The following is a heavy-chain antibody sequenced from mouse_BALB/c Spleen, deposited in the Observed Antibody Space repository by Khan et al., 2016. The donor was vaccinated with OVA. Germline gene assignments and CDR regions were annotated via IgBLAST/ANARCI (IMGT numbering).Heavy chain of an antibody. CDR2: IYWDDDK. Sequence: QVTLKESGPGISRPSQTLSLTCSFSGFSLSSSGVGLSWIRQPSGKGLEWLAHIYWDDDKRYNPSLKSRLTISKDASRNQVFLTITSVDTAVTATYYCARSPRGVVSDCLFAYWGQGTLVTVSA. V-gene: IGHV8-12*01. J-gene: IGHJ3*01. CDR3: ARSPRGVVSDCLFAY. CDR1: GFSLSSSGVG. D-gene: IGHD6-2*01.